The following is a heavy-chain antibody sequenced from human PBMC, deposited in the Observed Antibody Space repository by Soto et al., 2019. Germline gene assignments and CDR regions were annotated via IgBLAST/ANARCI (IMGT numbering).Heavy chain of an antibody. D-gene: IGHD2-15*01. J-gene: IGHJ4*02. CDR3: ARDISIVTFDY. V-gene: IGHV3-30-3*01. CDR2: ISYDGSNK. Sequence: HQAPGKGLEWVAVISYDGSNKYYEDSVKGRFTIYRDNTKNTLYLQMNSLRAEDTAVHYCARDISIVTFDYRRKRTL.